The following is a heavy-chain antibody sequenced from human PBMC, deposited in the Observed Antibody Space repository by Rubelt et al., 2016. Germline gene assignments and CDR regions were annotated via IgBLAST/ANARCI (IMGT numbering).Heavy chain of an antibody. CDR1: GFTFSGYW. D-gene: IGHD1-14*01. V-gene: IGHV3-7*01. CDR2: INQNGREM. CDR3: VRELQPPRYHNFDS. Sequence: EVHLVESGGGLVQPGGSLRLSCAAASGFTFSGYWMSWVRQAPQEGLEWVANINQNGREMDYVDSVRGRLTISRDNAKNSLYLQMNSLRAEETAVYYCVRELQPPRYHNFDSWGQGTLVTVSS. J-gene: IGHJ4*02.